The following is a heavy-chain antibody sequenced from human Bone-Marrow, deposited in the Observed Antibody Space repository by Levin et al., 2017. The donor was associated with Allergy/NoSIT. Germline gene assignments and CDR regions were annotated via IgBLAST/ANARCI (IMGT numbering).Heavy chain of an antibody. V-gene: IGHV1-69*13. Sequence: SVKVSCKASGGTFNSYGITWVRQAPGQGLEWMGGIIPIFGTTKNAQKFQGRVTITADESTNTAYMELSSLRSEDTAVYFCARDGYYGDRQYYDGLDVWGQGTTVTVSS. D-gene: IGHD4-17*01. CDR1: GGTFNSYG. CDR2: IIPIFGTT. CDR3: ARDGYYGDRQYYDGLDV. J-gene: IGHJ6*02.